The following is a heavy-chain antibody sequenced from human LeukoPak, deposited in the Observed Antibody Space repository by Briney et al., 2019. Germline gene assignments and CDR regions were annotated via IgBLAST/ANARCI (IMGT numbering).Heavy chain of an antibody. D-gene: IGHD6-19*01. J-gene: IGHJ4*02. V-gene: IGHV1-69*13. CDR2: IIPIFGTA. CDR3: ARGVYGSSGFSFDY. CDR1: GGTFSSYA. Sequence: VASVKVSCKASGGTFSSYAISWVRQAPGQGLEWMGGIIPIFGTANCAQKFQGRVTITADESTSTAYMELSSLRSEDTAVYYCARGVYGSSGFSFDYWGQGTLVTVSS.